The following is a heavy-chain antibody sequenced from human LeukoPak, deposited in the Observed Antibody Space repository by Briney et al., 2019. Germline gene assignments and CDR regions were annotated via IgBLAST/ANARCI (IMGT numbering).Heavy chain of an antibody. CDR1: GYTFTGYY. J-gene: IGHJ4*02. Sequence: ASVKVSCKASGYTFTGYYMHWVRQAPGQGLEWMGWINPNSGGTNYAQKFQGRVTMTRDTSISTAYMELSRLRSEDTAVYYCALSIPATGYYFDYWGQGTLVTVSP. D-gene: IGHD6-13*01. CDR2: INPNSGGT. CDR3: ALSIPATGYYFDY. V-gene: IGHV1-2*02.